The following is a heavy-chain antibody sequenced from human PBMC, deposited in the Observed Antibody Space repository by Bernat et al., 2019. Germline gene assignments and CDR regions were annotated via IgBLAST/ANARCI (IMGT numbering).Heavy chain of an antibody. Sequence: QVQLVESGGGVVQPGRSLRLFCAASGFTFSSYAMHWVRQAPGKGLEWVAVISYDGSNKYYADSVQGRFTISRDNSKNTLYLQRNSLRAEDTAVYYCARDERMAMVTNLGVYWGQGTLVTVSS. J-gene: IGHJ4*02. CDR1: GFTFSSYA. CDR3: ARDERMAMVTNLGVY. CDR2: ISYDGSNK. D-gene: IGHD5-18*01. V-gene: IGHV3-30-3*01.